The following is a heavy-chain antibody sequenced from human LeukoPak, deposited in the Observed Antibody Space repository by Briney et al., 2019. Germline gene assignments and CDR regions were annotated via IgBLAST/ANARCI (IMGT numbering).Heavy chain of an antibody. V-gene: IGHV3-23*01. D-gene: IGHD2-2*02. Sequence: GGSLRLSCAASGLTFSSYAMSWVRQAPGKGLEWVSVISDSGGSTYYADSVKGRFTISRDNSKNTLYLQMNSLRAEDTAIYYCAKGVVAAAIQVWFDSWGQGTLVTVSS. J-gene: IGHJ5*01. CDR1: GLTFSSYA. CDR3: AKGVVAAAIQVWFDS. CDR2: ISDSGGST.